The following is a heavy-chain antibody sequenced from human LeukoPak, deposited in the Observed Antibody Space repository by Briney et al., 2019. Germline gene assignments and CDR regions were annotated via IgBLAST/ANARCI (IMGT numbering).Heavy chain of an antibody. CDR3: ARDPGAYGDYCYFDY. D-gene: IGHD4-17*01. V-gene: IGHV3-7*01. CDR1: GFTFSTYW. CDR2: IKQDGSEK. J-gene: IGHJ4*02. Sequence: PGGSLRLSCAASGFTFSTYWMSWVRQAPGKGLEWVANIKQDGSEKYYVDSVKGRFTISRDNAKNSLYLQMNSLRAEDTAVYYCARDPGAYGDYCYFDYWGQGTLVTVSS.